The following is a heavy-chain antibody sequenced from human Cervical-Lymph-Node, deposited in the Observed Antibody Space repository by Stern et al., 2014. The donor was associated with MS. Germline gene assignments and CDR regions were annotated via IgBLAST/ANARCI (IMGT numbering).Heavy chain of an antibody. J-gene: IGHJ4*02. CDR2: INAGNGDT. CDR3: ARVAIVLVPSAPLDY. V-gene: IGHV1-3*01. Sequence: QVQLMQSGAEVKKPGASVKVSCKTSGYIFNNYAMHWVRQAPGQRLEWMGWINAGNGDTKYSQKFQGRVTITRATSASATYMELSSLRSEDTAVYYCARVAIVLVPSAPLDYWGQGALVTVSS. D-gene: IGHD2-2*03. CDR1: GYIFNNYA.